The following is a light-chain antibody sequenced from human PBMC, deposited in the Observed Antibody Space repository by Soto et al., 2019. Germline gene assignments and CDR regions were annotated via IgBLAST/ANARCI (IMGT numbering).Light chain of an antibody. V-gene: IGKV1-27*01. CDR1: QGISNY. CDR3: QKYTSAPWT. J-gene: IGKJ1*01. Sequence: DIQMTQSPSSLSASVGDRVTITCRASQGISNYLAWYQQQPGKVPKLLIYVASTLQSGVPSRFSGSGSGTDFTLTISSLQTEDVATYYCQKYTSAPWTFGQGTKVEIK. CDR2: VAS.